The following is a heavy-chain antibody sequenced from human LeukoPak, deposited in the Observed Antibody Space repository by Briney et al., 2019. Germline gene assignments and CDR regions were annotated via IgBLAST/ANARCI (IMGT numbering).Heavy chain of an antibody. CDR3: ASLGGGTY. V-gene: IGHV4-39*01. D-gene: IGHD3-16*01. J-gene: IGHJ4*02. Sequence: SDTLSLTCTVSGGCISSSSYYWVGIRQPPGKGLAWIGCIYYIGSTYYNPSLKSRVTISVHTSKKQFSLKLSSVTAAETAVYYCASLGGGTYWGQGTLVTVS. CDR1: GGCISSSSYY. CDR2: IYYIGST.